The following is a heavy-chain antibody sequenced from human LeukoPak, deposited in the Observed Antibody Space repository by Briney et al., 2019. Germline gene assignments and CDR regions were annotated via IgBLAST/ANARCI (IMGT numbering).Heavy chain of an antibody. D-gene: IGHD7-27*01. V-gene: IGHV4-39*07. CDR1: GGSISSSSYY. CDR2: IYYSGST. CDR3: ARVNQEGVWGYYFDY. J-gene: IGHJ4*02. Sequence: SETLSLTCTVSGGSISSSSYYWGWIRQPPGKGLEWIGSIYYSGSTYYNPSLKSRVTISVDTSKNQFSLKLSSVTAADTAVYYCARVNQEGVWGYYFDYWGQGTLVTVSS.